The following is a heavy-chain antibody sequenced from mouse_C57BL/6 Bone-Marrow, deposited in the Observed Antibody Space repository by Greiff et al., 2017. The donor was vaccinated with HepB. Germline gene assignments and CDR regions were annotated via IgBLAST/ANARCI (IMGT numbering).Heavy chain of an antibody. V-gene: IGHV1-80*01. D-gene: IGHD3-2*02. Sequence: QVHVKQSGAELVKPGASVKISCKASGYAFSSYWMNWVKQRPGKGLEWIGQIYPGDGDTNYNGKFKGKATLTADKSSRTAYMQLSSLTYEDAAVYFCASSRQLSLLGAMDYWGQGTSVTVSS. CDR1: GYAFSSYW. CDR2: IYPGDGDT. CDR3: ASSRQLSLLGAMDY. J-gene: IGHJ4*01.